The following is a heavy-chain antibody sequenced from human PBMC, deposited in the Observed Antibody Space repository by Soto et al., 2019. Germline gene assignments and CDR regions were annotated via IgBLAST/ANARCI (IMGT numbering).Heavy chain of an antibody. CDR2: FYYSGST. Sequence: QVQLQESGPGLVKPSQTLSLTCTVSGGSISSGGYYWSWIRQHPGKGLEWIGSFYYSGSTYYNPSLSSRGXXSXDXFKNQSSLKLSSVTAADTAVYYCARDRRVATIGMDVWGQVTTVTVSS. CDR3: ARDRRVATIGMDV. J-gene: IGHJ6*02. CDR1: GGSISSGGYY. D-gene: IGHD5-12*01. V-gene: IGHV4-31*03.